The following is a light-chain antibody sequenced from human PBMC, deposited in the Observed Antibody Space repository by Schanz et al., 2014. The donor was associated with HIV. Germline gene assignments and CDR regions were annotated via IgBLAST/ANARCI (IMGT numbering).Light chain of an antibody. CDR3: SSCTTSNTLV. Sequence: QSALTQPASVSGSPGQSISISCTGTSSDIGPYNCVSWYQQRPGKAPKLVISGVDYRPSGVSSGFSGSKSGSAASLTISGLQAEDEADYYCSSCTTSNTLVFGGGTKLTVL. CDR1: SSDIGPYNC. J-gene: IGLJ3*02. V-gene: IGLV2-14*03. CDR2: GVD.